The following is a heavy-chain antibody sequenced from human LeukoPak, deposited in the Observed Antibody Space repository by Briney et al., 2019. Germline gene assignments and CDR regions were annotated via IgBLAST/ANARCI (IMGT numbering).Heavy chain of an antibody. Sequence: SETLSLTCTVSGGSISSYYWTWIRQPPGKGLEWIGYIYYSGSTNYNPSLKSRVTISVDTSKNQFSLKLSSVTAADTAVYYCARLKYSGYDFGSYYYYYMDVWGKGTTVTVSS. J-gene: IGHJ6*03. V-gene: IGHV4-59*08. CDR2: IYYSGST. D-gene: IGHD5-12*01. CDR3: ARLKYSGYDFGSYYYYYMDV. CDR1: GGSISSYY.